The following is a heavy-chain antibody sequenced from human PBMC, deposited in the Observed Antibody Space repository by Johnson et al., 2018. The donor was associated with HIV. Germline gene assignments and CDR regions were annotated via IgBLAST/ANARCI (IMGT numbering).Heavy chain of an antibody. D-gene: IGHD4-23*01. CDR1: GFTVSSNY. CDR3: ANLGDYSGINGFDI. V-gene: IGHV3-7*01. J-gene: IGHJ3*02. Sequence: VQLVESGGGVVQPGGSLRLSCAASGFTVSSNYMSWVRQAPGKGLDWVSFIRYDGSEKYYVDSVKGRFTISRDNAKNSLYLQMNSLRAEDTAVYYCANLGDYSGINGFDIWGQDTTVTVSS. CDR2: IRYDGSEK.